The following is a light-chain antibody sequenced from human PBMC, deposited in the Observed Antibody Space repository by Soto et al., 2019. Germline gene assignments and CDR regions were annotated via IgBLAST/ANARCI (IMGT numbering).Light chain of an antibody. CDR3: CSYAGSNWV. J-gene: IGLJ3*02. CDR1: SSDVGSYDL. CDR2: EGS. V-gene: IGLV2-23*01. Sequence: QSVLTQPASVSGSPGQSITISCTGTSSDVGSYDLVSWYQQHPDKAPKLIIYEGSKRPSGVSDRFSGSKSGYTASLTISGLQADDEADYYCCSYAGSNWVFGGGTKVTVL.